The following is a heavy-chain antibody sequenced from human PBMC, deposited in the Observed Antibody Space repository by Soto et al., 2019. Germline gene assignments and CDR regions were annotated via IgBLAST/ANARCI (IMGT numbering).Heavy chain of an antibody. D-gene: IGHD1-26*01. Sequence: EVQLVESGGGLVKPGGSLRLSCAASGFSFSNAWMSWVRQAPGKGLEWVGRIKSKSDGGTTDYAAPVKGRFTISRDDSKNTLFLQMNSLKTEDTGVYYCTTPSGSWLDSWGQGTLVIVSA. CDR2: IKSKSDGGTT. CDR3: TTPSGSWLDS. J-gene: IGHJ5*01. V-gene: IGHV3-15*01. CDR1: GFSFSNAW.